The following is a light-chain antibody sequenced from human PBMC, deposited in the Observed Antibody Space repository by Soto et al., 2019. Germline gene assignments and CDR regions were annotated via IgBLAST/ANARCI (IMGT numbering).Light chain of an antibody. CDR3: CSYAGSYPVI. V-gene: IGLV2-11*01. J-gene: IGLJ2*01. Sequence: QSALTQPPSVSGSPGQSVTISCTGTSSDVGAYNYVSWYQQYPGKAPKLMIYDVTKRPSGVPDRFFGSKSGNTASLTISGLQAEDEADYYCCSYAGSYPVIFGGGTKVTVL. CDR1: SSDVGAYNY. CDR2: DVT.